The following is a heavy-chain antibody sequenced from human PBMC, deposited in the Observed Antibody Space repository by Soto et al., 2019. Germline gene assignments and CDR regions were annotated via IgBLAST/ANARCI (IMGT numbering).Heavy chain of an antibody. CDR1: GGSISGYY. Sequence: PSETLSLTCTVSGGSISGYYWNWFRQPAGKRLEWIGRIHDTGGTNYNPSLRSRVTVSLDTAKNQLSLKLNSVTAVDTAVYYCARITGGPICWGQGTLVTVSS. V-gene: IGHV4-4*07. CDR2: IHDTGGT. CDR3: ARITGGPIC. J-gene: IGHJ4*02.